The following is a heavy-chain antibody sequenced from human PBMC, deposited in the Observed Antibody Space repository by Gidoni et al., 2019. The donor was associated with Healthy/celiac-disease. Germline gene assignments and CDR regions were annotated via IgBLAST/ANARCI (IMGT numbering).Heavy chain of an antibody. V-gene: IGHV4-4*02. CDR1: GGTISSSNV. D-gene: IGHD1-26*01. J-gene: IGHJ4*02. CDR2: IYHSGST. Sequence: QVQLQEAGPGVVKPSRTLSPSCAVTGGTISSSNVWSWVLQPPGKGLEWIGEIYHSGSTNYNPSLNCRVTISVDKSKNQFSVKLSSVTAADTAVYYCARVGAHDIDYWGQGTLVTVSS. CDR3: ARVGAHDIDY.